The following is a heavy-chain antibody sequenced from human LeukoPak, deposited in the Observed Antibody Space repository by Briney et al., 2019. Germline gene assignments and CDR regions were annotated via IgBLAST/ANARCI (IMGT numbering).Heavy chain of an antibody. CDR1: RGSISSTSYY. CDR3: ARARELAFMAYYFDY. V-gene: IGHV4-61*05. D-gene: IGHD3-9*01. J-gene: IGHJ4*02. Sequence: SETLSLTCTVSRGSISSTSYYWGWIRQPPGKGLEWIGNVYYSGKINYNSSLESRVTLSVDTSKNQFSLKLTSVTAADTAVYFCARARELAFMAYYFDYWGQGTLATVSS. CDR2: VYYSGKI.